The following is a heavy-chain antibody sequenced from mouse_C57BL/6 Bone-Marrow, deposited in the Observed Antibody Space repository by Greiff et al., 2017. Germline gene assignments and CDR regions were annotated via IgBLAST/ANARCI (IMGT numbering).Heavy chain of an antibody. D-gene: IGHD1-1*01. J-gene: IGHJ1*03. Sequence: VQLQQSGPVLVKPGASVKMSCKASGYTFTDYYMNWVKQSHGKSLEWIGVINPYNGGTSYNQKFKGKATLTVDKSSSTAYMELNSLTSEDSAVYYCARYYYGSSRYWYFDVWGTGTTVTVSS. CDR2: INPYNGGT. CDR1: GYTFTDYY. V-gene: IGHV1-19*01. CDR3: ARYYYGSSRYWYFDV.